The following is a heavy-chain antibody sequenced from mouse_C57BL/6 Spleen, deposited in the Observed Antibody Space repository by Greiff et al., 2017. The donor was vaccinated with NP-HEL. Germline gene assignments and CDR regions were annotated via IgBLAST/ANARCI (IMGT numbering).Heavy chain of an antibody. D-gene: IGHD2-1*01. Sequence: VQLKESGPELVKPGASVKISCKASGYSFTGYYMNWVKQSPEKSLEWIGEINPSTGGTTYNQKFKAKATLTVDKSSSTAYMQLKSLTSEDSAVXFRARSLYYAFPYWYFDVWGTGTTVTVSS. V-gene: IGHV1-42*01. CDR2: INPSTGGT. CDR1: GYSFTGYY. J-gene: IGHJ1*03. CDR3: ARSLYYAFPYWYFDV.